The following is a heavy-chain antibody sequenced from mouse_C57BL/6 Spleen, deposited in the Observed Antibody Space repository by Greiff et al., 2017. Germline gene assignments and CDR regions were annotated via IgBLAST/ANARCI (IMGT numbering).Heavy chain of an antibody. D-gene: IGHD2-10*02. CDR3: AREGYGNYGAY. Sequence: VQLKQSGPGLVKPSQSLSLTCSVTGYSITSGYYWNWIRQFPGNKLEWMGYISYDGSNNYNPSLKNRISITRDTSKNQFFLKLNSVTTEDTATYYCAREGYGNYGAYWGQGTLVTVSA. CDR2: ISYDGSN. V-gene: IGHV3-6*01. CDR1: GYSITSGYY. J-gene: IGHJ3*01.